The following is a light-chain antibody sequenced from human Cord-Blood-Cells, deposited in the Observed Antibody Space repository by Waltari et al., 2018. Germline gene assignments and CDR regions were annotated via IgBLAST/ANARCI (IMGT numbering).Light chain of an antibody. Sequence: EIVMTQSPATLSVSPGERATLSCRASQSVSSNLAWYQQKPGQAPRLLIYGASTRATGIPARFSGSGSGTEFTLTISSLQSEDFAVYYCQQYNNWPPWTFGQGTEVENK. J-gene: IGKJ1*01. CDR3: QQYNNWPPWT. CDR2: GAS. CDR1: QSVSSN. V-gene: IGKV3-15*01.